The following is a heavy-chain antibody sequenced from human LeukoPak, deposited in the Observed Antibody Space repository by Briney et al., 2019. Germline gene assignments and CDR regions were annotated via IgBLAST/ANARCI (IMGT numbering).Heavy chain of an antibody. D-gene: IGHD3-22*01. CDR2: IYHSGST. CDR3: ASFYYDSSGYYY. Sequence: PSETLPLTCAVSGGSISSSNWWSWVRQPPGKGLEWIGEIYHSGSTNYNPSLKSRVTISVDKSKNQFSLKLSSVTAADTAVYYCASFYYDSSGYYYWGQGTLVTVSS. V-gene: IGHV4-4*02. J-gene: IGHJ4*02. CDR1: GGSISSSNW.